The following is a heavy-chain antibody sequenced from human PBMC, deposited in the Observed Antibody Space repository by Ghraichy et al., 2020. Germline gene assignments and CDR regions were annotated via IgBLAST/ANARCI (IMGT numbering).Heavy chain of an antibody. CDR3: ATYDSSGPNWFDP. J-gene: IGHJ5*02. CDR2: ISYDGSNK. V-gene: IGHV3-30*03. CDR1: GFTFSSYG. Sequence: GESLNISCAASGFTFSSYGMHWVRQAPGKGLEWVAVISYDGSNKYYADSVKGRFTISRDNSKNTLYLQMNSLRAEDTAVYYCATYDSSGPNWFDPWGQGTLVTVSS. D-gene: IGHD3-22*01.